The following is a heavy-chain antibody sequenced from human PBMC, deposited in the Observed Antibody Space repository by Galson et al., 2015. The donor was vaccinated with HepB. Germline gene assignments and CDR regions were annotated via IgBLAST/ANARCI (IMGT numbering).Heavy chain of an antibody. D-gene: IGHD6-25*01. CDR1: GGSFRNYD. CDR2: IIPIFDTA. V-gene: IGHV1-69*13. CDR3: ARDPAAVAAATDPFDY. Sequence: SVKVSCKASGGSFRNYDISWVRQAPGRGLEWMGGIIPIFDTANYAQRFQGRVTITADESTNTAYMELNSLRSEDTAVYYCARDPAAVAAATDPFDYWGQGTLVTVAS. J-gene: IGHJ4*02.